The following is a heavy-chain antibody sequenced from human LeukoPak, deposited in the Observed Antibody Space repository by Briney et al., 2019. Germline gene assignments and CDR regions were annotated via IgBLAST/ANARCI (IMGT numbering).Heavy chain of an antibody. D-gene: IGHD3-10*01. J-gene: IGHJ4*02. CDR3: ARVLRPMASQYYFDY. Sequence: SEALSLTCTVSGASINTYYWSWIRQPPGKGLEWIGYIYYSGTTSYNPSLKTRVTISIDTSKNQFSLKLSSVTAADTAVYYCARVLRPMASQYYFDYWGQGTLVTVSS. CDR1: GASINTYY. V-gene: IGHV4-59*01. CDR2: IYYSGTT.